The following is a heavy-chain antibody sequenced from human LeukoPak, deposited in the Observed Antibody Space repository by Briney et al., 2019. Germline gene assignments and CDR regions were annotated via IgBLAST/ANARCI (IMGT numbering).Heavy chain of an antibody. CDR2: IYYSGST. CDR3: ARTRTIAAADIWVHFDY. V-gene: IGHV4-31*03. Sequence: SQTLSLTCTVSGGSISSGGYYWSWIRQHPGKGLEWIGYIYYSGSTYYNPSLKSRVTISVDTSKNQFSLKLSSVTAADTAVYYCARTRTIAAADIWVHFDYWGQGTLVTVSS. J-gene: IGHJ4*02. CDR1: GGSISSGGYY. D-gene: IGHD6-13*01.